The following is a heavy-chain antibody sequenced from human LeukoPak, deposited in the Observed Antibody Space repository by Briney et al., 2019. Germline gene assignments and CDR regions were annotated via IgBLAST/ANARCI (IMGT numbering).Heavy chain of an antibody. D-gene: IGHD2-2*01. Sequence: GASVKVSCKASGYTFTSYGISWVRQAPGQGLEWMGWISAYNGNTNYAQKLQGRVTMTTDTSTSTAYMELRSLRSDDTAVYYCARVNSSTQRGRTNWFDPWGQGTLVTVSS. CDR2: ISAYNGNT. CDR1: GYTFTSYG. V-gene: IGHV1-18*01. CDR3: ARVNSSTQRGRTNWFDP. J-gene: IGHJ5*02.